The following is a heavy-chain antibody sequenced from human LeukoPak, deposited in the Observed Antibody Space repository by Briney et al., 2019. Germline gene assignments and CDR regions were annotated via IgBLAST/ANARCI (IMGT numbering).Heavy chain of an antibody. D-gene: IGHD3-10*01. V-gene: IGHV1-69*13. J-gene: IGHJ4*02. CDR2: IIPIFDTA. Sequence: SVKVSCKASGGTFSSYAISWVRQAPGQGLEWMGGIIPIFDTAHYAQKFQGRVTITADESTSTAYMELSSLRSEDTAVYYCARDATLLWFGETLGGNFDYWGQGTLVTVSS. CDR3: ARDATLLWFGETLGGNFDY. CDR1: GGTFSSYA.